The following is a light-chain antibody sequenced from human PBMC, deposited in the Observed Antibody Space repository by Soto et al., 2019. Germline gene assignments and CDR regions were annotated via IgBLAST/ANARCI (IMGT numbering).Light chain of an antibody. CDR2: DAS. CDR3: QQRSIWPPMYT. V-gene: IGKV3-11*01. Sequence: EIVLTQSPATLSLSPGERATLSCRASQSVSSYLAWYQQKPGQAPRLLIYDASNRATGIPARFSGSGSGTDVTLTISSLEPEDFVVYYCQQRSIWPPMYTFGEGTKLEIK. CDR1: QSVSSY. J-gene: IGKJ2*01.